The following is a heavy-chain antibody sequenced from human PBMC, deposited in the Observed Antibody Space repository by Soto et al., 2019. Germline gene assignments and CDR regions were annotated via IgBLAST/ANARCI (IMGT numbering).Heavy chain of an antibody. V-gene: IGHV3-33*01. J-gene: IGHJ5*02. CDR2: IWYDGSNK. CDR1: GFTFSSYG. Sequence: GGSLRLSCAASGFTFSSYGMHWVRQAPGKGLEWVAVIWYDGSNKYYADSVKGRFTISRDNSKNTLYLQMNSLRAEDTAVYYCXRGSYYYDSSGSNWFDPWGQGTLVTVSS. CDR3: XRGSYYYDSSGSNWFDP. D-gene: IGHD3-22*01.